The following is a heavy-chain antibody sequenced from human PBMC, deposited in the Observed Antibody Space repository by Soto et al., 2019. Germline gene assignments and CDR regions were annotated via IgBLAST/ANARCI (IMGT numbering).Heavy chain of an antibody. V-gene: IGHV3-13*01. J-gene: IGHJ4*02. CDR1: GFTFSSYD. D-gene: IGHD2-2*01. CDR2: IGTAGDK. CDR3: ARGDCSSTSCVVDY. Sequence: GESLKISCAASGFTFSSYDMHWVRQATGKGLEWVSAIGTAGDKYYPGSVKGRFTISSENAKNSLYLQMNSLRAGDTAVYYCARGDCSSTSCVVDYWGQGTLVTVS.